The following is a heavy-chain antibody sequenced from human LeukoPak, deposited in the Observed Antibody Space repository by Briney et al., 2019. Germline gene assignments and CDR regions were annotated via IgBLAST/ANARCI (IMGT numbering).Heavy chain of an antibody. D-gene: IGHD5-12*01. CDR3: EVDGY. V-gene: IGHV3-7*01. Sequence: GGSLRLSCAASGFTFSSYWITWVRQVPGKGLEWVANIKQDGSEKYYVDSVKGRFTISRDNAKNSLYLQMNSLRAEDTAVYYCEVDGYWGQGTLVTVSS. J-gene: IGHJ4*02. CDR2: IKQDGSEK. CDR1: GFTFSSYW.